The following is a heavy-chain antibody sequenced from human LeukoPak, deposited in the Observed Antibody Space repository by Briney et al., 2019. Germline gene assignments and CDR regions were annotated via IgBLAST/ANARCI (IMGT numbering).Heavy chain of an antibody. CDR1: GFTFSSYW. CDR2: INSDGSST. V-gene: IGHV3-74*01. J-gene: IGHJ6*02. Sequence: PGGSLRLSCAASGFTFSSYWMHWVRQAPGKGLVWVSRINSDGSSTSYADSVKGRFTISRDNTKNTLYLQMNSLRAEDTAMYYCASDRVFYGLDVWGQGTTVTVSS. CDR3: ASDRVFYGLDV.